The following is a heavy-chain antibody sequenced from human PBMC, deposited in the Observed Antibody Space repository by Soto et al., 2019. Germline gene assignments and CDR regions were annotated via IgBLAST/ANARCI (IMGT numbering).Heavy chain of an antibody. CDR2: VSSDGNNK. D-gene: IGHD1-1*01. Sequence: QPGGSLRLSCVASGFSFSNYGMHWVRQAPGKGLEWVAFVSSDGNNKYYADSVKGRFTISRDNSKNTVYLQVDSLRLDDTAIYYCAKDRVIQLLPIWPDPWGQGTLVTVSS. J-gene: IGHJ5*02. CDR3: AKDRVIQLLPIWPDP. CDR1: GFSFSNYG. V-gene: IGHV3-30*18.